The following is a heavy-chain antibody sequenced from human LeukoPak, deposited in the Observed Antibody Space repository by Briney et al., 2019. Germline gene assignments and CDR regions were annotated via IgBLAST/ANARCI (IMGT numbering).Heavy chain of an antibody. CDR1: GFSFSSYW. CDR2: IKRDGSQE. J-gene: IGHJ3*02. CDR3: ARDSSPQSGVYYFDAFDM. D-gene: IGHD3-22*01. V-gene: IGHV3-7*01. Sequence: GGSLRLSCAAWGFSFSSYWMTWVRQAPGKGLEWVANIKRDGSQEHYVDSVKGRFTISRDNTKSSLYLQMNSLRAEDTAVYYCARDSSPQSGVYYFDAFDMWGQGTMVTVSS.